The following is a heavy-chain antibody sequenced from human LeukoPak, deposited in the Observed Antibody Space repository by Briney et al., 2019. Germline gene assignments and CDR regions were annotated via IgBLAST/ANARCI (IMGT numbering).Heavy chain of an antibody. CDR3: ARDFDGFGRVDY. Sequence: SVKVSCKASGGTFSSYAISWVRQAPGQGLEWMGRIIPILGIANYAQKFQGRVTITADKSTSTAYMELSSLRSEDTAVYYCARDFDGFGRVDYWGQGTLVTVSP. D-gene: IGHD3-16*01. V-gene: IGHV1-69*04. J-gene: IGHJ4*02. CDR2: IIPILGIA. CDR1: GGTFSSYA.